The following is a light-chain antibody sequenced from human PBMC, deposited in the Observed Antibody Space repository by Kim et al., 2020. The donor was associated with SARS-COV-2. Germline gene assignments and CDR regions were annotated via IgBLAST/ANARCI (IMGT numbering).Light chain of an antibody. J-gene: IGKJ1*01. CDR2: DAS. Sequence: LLPGESATPSCRASQGVSNIFASYQQKPGQAPWLLIYDASNRATGIPARFSGSGSVTDCSLTISRIEPEDFAFYYCQQRANCPPTFGQGTKVDIK. V-gene: IGKV3-11*01. CDR3: QQRANCPPT. CDR1: QGVSNI.